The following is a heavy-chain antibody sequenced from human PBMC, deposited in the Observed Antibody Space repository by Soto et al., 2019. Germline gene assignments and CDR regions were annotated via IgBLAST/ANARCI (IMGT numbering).Heavy chain of an antibody. CDR2: IIPIFGTA. Sequence: QVQLVQSGAEVKKPGSSVKVSCKASGGTFSSYAISWVRQAPGQGLEWMGGIIPIFGTANYAKKFQGRVTITADESTSTAYMELSSLRSEDTAVYYCARGGSNYYDSSGYYYYYYGMDVWGQGTTVTVSS. V-gene: IGHV1-69*01. CDR3: ARGGSNYYDSSGYYYYYYGMDV. J-gene: IGHJ6*02. D-gene: IGHD3-22*01. CDR1: GGTFSSYA.